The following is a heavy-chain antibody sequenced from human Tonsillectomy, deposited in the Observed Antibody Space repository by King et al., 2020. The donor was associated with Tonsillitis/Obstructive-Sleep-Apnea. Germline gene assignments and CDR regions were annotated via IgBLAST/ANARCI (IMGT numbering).Heavy chain of an antibody. CDR1: GDSVSSNSAA. J-gene: IGHJ4*02. CDR3: ARSRINYDSSGDLWDY. CDR2: TYYRSKWYN. V-gene: IGHV6-1*01. Sequence: VQLQQSGPGLVKPSQTLSLTCAISGDSVSSNSAAWTWIRQSPSRGLEWLGRTYYRSKWYNDYAVSVKSRITINPDTSKNQFSLQLNSVTPEDTAVYYCARSRINYDSSGDLWDYWGQGTLVTVSS. D-gene: IGHD3-22*01.